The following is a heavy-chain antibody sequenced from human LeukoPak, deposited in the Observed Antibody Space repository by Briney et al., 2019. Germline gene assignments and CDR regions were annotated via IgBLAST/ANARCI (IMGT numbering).Heavy chain of an antibody. J-gene: IGHJ4*02. Sequence: SETLSLTCTVSGGSISSGGYYWSWIRQPPGKGLEWIGYIYYSGSTNYNPSLKSRVTISVDTSKNQFSLKLSSVTAADTAVYYCARHNGKDYGDFDYWGQGTLVTVSS. D-gene: IGHD4-17*01. V-gene: IGHV4-61*08. CDR1: GGSISSGGYY. CDR2: IYYSGST. CDR3: ARHNGKDYGDFDY.